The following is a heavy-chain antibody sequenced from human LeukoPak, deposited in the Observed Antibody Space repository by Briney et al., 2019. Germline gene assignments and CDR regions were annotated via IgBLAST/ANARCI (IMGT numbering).Heavy chain of an antibody. D-gene: IGHD2-2*01. J-gene: IGHJ4*02. CDR3: AKDIVVVPASLFDY. Sequence: GGSLRLSCAASGFTFSTYGMLWVRQAPGRGLEWVAFIRYDGNKKYYADSVKGRFTICRDNSKNTPYLQMNSLRAEDTAVYYCAKDIVVVPASLFDYWGQGTLVTVSS. V-gene: IGHV3-30*02. CDR1: GFTFSTYG. CDR2: IRYDGNKK.